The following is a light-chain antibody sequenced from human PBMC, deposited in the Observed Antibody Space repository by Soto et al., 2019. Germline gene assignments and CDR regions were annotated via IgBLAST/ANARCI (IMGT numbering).Light chain of an antibody. J-gene: IGLJ1*01. CDR1: SSDVGGYNY. V-gene: IGLV2-14*03. CDR3: SAYTSSSTLLYV. CDR2: DVS. Sequence: QSVLTQPASVSGSPGQSITISCTGTSSDVGGYNYVSWYQHHPGKAPKLMIYDVSNRPSGVSNRFSGSKSGNTASLTISGLQPEDEADYYCSAYTSSSTLLYVFGTGTQLTVL.